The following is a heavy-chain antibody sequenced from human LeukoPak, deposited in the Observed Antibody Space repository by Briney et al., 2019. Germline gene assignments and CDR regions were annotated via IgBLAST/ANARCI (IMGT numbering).Heavy chain of an antibody. CDR3: VREGEGPLSKDFDY. CDR2: IGPHSTFT. D-gene: IGHD2/OR15-2a*01. J-gene: IGHJ4*02. CDR1: GFTFTNHY. Sequence: ASMKVSCKSSGFTFTNHYIHWVRQGPGQGLEWMGYIGPHSTFTSSPQEFQGRVTMTRDASLSTAYMELTRLTSDDTAVYYCVREGEGPLSKDFDYWGQGTLVTVSS. V-gene: IGHV1-2*02.